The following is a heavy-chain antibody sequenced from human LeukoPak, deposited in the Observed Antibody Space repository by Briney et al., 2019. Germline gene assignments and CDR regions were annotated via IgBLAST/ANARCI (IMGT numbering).Heavy chain of an antibody. D-gene: IGHD1-7*01. CDR2: ISYDGSNK. Sequence: GRSLRLSCAASGFTFSSYGMHWVRQAPGKGLEWVAVISYDGSNKYYADSVKGRFTISRDNSKNALYLQMNSLRAEDTAVYNCAKDVGWNYPYYFDYWGQGTLVTVSS. CDR3: AKDVGWNYPYYFDY. V-gene: IGHV3-30*18. CDR1: GFTFSSYG. J-gene: IGHJ4*02.